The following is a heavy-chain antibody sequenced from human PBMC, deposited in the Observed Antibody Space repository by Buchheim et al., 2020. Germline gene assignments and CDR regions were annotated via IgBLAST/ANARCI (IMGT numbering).Heavy chain of an antibody. CDR2: IYYSGST. D-gene: IGHD3-22*01. CDR1: GGSISSSSYY. J-gene: IGHJ4*02. CDR3: ARTGFTMIAEELYYFDY. V-gene: IGHV4-39*01. Sequence: QLQLQESGPGLVKPSETLSLTCTVSGGSISSSSYYWGWIRQPPGKGLEWIGSIYYSGSTSYNLSLKSRVTISVDTSKLQFSLKLSSVTAADTAVYYCARTGFTMIAEELYYFDYWGQRTL.